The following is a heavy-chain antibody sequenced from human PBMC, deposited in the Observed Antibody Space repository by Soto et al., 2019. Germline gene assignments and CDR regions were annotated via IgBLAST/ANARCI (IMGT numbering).Heavy chain of an antibody. CDR1: GYTFTSYG. D-gene: IGHD2-2*01. V-gene: IGHV1-18*01. Sequence: ASVKVSCKASGYTFTSYGISWVRQATGQGLEWMGWISAYNGNTNYAQKLQGRVTMTTDTSTSTAYMELRSLRSDDTAVYYCARDSKTGFIVVVPAANGGDYWGQGTLVTVSS. J-gene: IGHJ4*02. CDR3: ARDSKTGFIVVVPAANGGDY. CDR2: ISAYNGNT.